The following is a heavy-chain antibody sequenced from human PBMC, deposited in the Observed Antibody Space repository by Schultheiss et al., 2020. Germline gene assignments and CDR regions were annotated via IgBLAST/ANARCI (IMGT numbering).Heavy chain of an antibody. CDR2: IHYSGST. CDR3: ARAIVNYDFWSGYRSNWFDP. D-gene: IGHD3-3*01. Sequence: PGKGLEWIGYIHYSGSTNYKPSLKSRVTISVDTSKNQFSLKLSSVTAADTAVYYCARAIVNYDFWSGYRSNWFDPWGQGTLVTVSA. V-gene: IGHV4-59*01. J-gene: IGHJ5*02.